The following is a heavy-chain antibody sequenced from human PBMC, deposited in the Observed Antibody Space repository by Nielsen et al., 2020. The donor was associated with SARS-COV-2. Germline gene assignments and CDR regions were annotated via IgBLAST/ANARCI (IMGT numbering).Heavy chain of an antibody. Sequence: GESLKISCAASGFTFSSYSMNWVRQAPGKGLEWVAVIWYDGSNKYYADSVKGRFTISRDNSKNTLYLQMNSLRADDTALYYCTSPFDFWGRGTLVTVSS. CDR3: TSPFDF. CDR1: GFTFSSYS. J-gene: IGHJ4*02. V-gene: IGHV3-33*08. CDR2: IWYDGSNK.